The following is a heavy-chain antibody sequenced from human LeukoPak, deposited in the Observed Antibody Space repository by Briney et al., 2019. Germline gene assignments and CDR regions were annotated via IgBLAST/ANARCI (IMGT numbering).Heavy chain of an antibody. CDR3: ARVWFGESLWYFDY. D-gene: IGHD3-10*01. CDR1: GYIFTSYG. CDR2: INAYNGDT. V-gene: IGHV1-18*01. J-gene: IGHJ4*02. Sequence: GASVKVSCKASGYIFTSYGISWVRQAPGQGLEWMGWINAYNGDTNYAQKFQGRVTMTTDTSTSTAYMELSRLRSDDTAVYYCARVWFGESLWYFDYWGQGTLVTVSS.